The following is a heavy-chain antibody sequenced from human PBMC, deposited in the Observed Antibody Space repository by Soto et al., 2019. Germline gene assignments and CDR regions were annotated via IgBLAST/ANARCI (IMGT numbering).Heavy chain of an antibody. CDR2: IYWNDDK. D-gene: IGHD4-4*01. J-gene: IGHJ4*02. V-gene: IGHV2-5*01. CDR3: ARRRRVDYNPFDY. CDR1: GFSLSTGGVG. Sequence: QITLKESGPTLVKPTQTVTLTCTFSGFSLSTGGVGVGWIRQPPGKALEWLALIYWNDDKHYSPSLKTRLTXTXDXCKNQVVLTMTNVDSVDTATYYCARRRRVDYNPFDYWGQGTLVTVSS.